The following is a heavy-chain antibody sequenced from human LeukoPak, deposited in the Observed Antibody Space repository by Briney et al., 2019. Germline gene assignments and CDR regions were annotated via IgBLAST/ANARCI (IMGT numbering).Heavy chain of an antibody. J-gene: IGHJ3*02. D-gene: IGHD6-19*01. CDR3: ARHGPPSNSSGYAFDI. Sequence: GASLEISCQGSGSIFTSYWIGWVRQVPGKGLEWMGIIYPGDSDTRYSPSFQGQVTISADKSISTAYLQWSSLKASDTAMYYCARHGPPSNSSGYAFDIWGQGTMVTVSS. V-gene: IGHV5-51*01. CDR1: GSIFTSYW. CDR2: IYPGDSDT.